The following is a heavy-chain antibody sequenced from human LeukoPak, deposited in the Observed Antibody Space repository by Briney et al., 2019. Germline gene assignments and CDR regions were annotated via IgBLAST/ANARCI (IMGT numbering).Heavy chain of an antibody. CDR1: GGSFSGYY. V-gene: IGHV4-34*01. J-gene: IGHJ4*02. D-gene: IGHD2-15*01. Sequence: PSETLSLTCAVYGGSFSGYYWSWIRQPPGKGLEWIGEINHSGSTNYNPSLKSRVTISVDTSKNQLSLKLSSVTAADTAVYYCARGNPLKQGTFIVVVVAAAPRVFDYWGQGTLVTVSS. CDR2: INHSGST. CDR3: ARGNPLKQGTFIVVVVAAAPRVFDY.